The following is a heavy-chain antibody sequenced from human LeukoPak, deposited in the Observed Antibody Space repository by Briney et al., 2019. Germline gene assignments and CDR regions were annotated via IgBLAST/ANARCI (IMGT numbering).Heavy chain of an antibody. J-gene: IGHJ6*03. CDR1: GFTFSDYY. D-gene: IGHD3-10*01. V-gene: IGHV3-11*04. CDR3: AKDHYYGSGSYYNDNYMDV. Sequence: PGGSLRLSCAASGFTFSDYYMSWIRQAPGKGLEWVSYISSSGSTIYYADSVKGRFTISRDNSKNTLYLQMNSLRVEDTAVYYCAKDHYYGSGSYYNDNYMDVWGKGTTVTISS. CDR2: ISSSGSTI.